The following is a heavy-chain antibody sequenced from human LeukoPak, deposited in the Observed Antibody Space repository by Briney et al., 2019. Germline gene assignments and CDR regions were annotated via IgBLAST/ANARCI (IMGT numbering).Heavy chain of an antibody. CDR3: ARSRSSGYYYYGMDV. CDR2: INHSGST. V-gene: IGHV4-34*01. Sequence: PSETLSLTCAVYGGSFSGYYWSWIRQPPGKGLEWIGEINHSGSTNYNPSLKSRVTISVVTSKNQFSLKLSSVTAADTAVYYCARSRSSGYYYYGMDVWGQGTAVTVSS. CDR1: GGSFSGYY. D-gene: IGHD3-22*01. J-gene: IGHJ6*02.